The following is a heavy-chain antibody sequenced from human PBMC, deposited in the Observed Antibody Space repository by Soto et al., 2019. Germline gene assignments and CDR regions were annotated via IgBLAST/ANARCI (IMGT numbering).Heavy chain of an antibody. Sequence: ASVKVSCKASGYTFTSYAMHWVRQAPGQRLEWMGWINADNGNTKYAQKFQGRVTLARDTSTNTAYMELSSLRSEDTAIYYCARGLAAGDYWGQGTLVTVSS. CDR1: GYTFTSYA. D-gene: IGHD6-13*01. V-gene: IGHV1-3*01. CDR3: ARGLAAGDY. J-gene: IGHJ4*02. CDR2: INADNGNT.